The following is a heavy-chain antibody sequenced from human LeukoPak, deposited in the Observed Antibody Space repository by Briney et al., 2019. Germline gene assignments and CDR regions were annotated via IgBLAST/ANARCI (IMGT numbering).Heavy chain of an antibody. CDR3: AGENRYCSSTSCRNWFDP. J-gene: IGHJ5*02. D-gene: IGHD2-2*01. V-gene: IGHV4-4*07. Sequence: PSETLSLTCTVSGGSISSYYWSWIRQPAGKGLEWIGRIYTSGSTNYNPSLKSRVTMSVDTSKNQFSLKLSSVTAADTAVYYCAGENRYCSSTSCRNWFDPWGQGTLVTVSS. CDR1: GGSISSYY. CDR2: IYTSGST.